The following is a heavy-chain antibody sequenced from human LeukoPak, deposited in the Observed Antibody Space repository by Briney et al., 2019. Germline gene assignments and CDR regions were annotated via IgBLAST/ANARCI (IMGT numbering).Heavy chain of an antibody. D-gene: IGHD1-1*01. Sequence: PGGSLRLSCAISGFIFNTNGMNWVRQSPGKGLEWLATIAGGDESTYYADSVKGRFAISRDNSKNTVFLHMNSLRVKDTAVYYCARGVYWSLDYWGQGTPVTV. CDR2: IAGGDEST. V-gene: IGHV3-23*01. J-gene: IGHJ4*02. CDR1: GFIFNTNG. CDR3: ARGVYWSLDY.